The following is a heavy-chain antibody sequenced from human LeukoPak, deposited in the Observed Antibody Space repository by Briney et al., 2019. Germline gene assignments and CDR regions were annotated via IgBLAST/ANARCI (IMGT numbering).Heavy chain of an antibody. D-gene: IGHD6-13*01. CDR1: GGSISSSSYY. CDR2: IYYSGST. Sequence: PSETLSLTCTVSGGSISSSSYYWGWIRQPPGKGLEWIGSIYYSGSTYYNPSLKSRVTISVDTSKNQFSLKLSSVTAADTAVYYCARDRIAAAGSSRGVDYWGQGTLVTVSS. CDR3: ARDRIAAAGSSRGVDY. J-gene: IGHJ4*02. V-gene: IGHV4-39*07.